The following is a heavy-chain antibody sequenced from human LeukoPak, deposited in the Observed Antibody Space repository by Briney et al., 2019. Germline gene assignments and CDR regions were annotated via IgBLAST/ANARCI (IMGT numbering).Heavy chain of an antibody. CDR1: GGSISSSSYY. V-gene: IGHV4-39*07. J-gene: IGHJ1*01. D-gene: IGHD4-23*01. Sequence: PSETLSLTCTVSGGSISSSSYYWGWIRQPPGKGLEWIGSIYYSGSTYYNPSLKSRVTISVDTSKNQFSLKLSSVTAADTAVYYCARDYGGNSLPQHWGQSTLVTVSS. CDR3: ARDYGGNSLPQH. CDR2: IYYSGST.